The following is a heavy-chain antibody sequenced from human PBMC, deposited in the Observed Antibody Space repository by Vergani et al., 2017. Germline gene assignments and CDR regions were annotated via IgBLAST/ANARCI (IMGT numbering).Heavy chain of an antibody. CDR2: FEPEHGEV. V-gene: IGHV1-24*01. CDR1: GYSLTELT. D-gene: IGHD3-22*01. J-gene: IGHJ4*02. CDR3: EIVTDYYDSSGYYLDY. Sequence: QVQLVQSGSEVRKPGASVKVSCQGSGYSLTELTIHWVRQAPGKGLEWMGGFEPEHGEVTFAHQIQGRVTMTEDRSTDTAYIELSSLRPEDTALYYCEIVTDYYDSSGYYLDYWGQGTMVTVSS.